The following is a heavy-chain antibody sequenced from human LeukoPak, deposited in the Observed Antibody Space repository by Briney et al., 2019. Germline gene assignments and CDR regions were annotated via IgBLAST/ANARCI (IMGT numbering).Heavy chain of an antibody. CDR3: AKATMATYYYYMDV. V-gene: IGHV3-30*02. CDR1: GFTLSGYG. J-gene: IGHJ6*03. D-gene: IGHD5-24*01. CDR2: IRYDGSNK. Sequence: GGSLRLSCAASGFTLSGYGIYWVRQAPGKGLEWVDFIRYDGSNKYYADSVKGRFTISRDNSDNTVYLQVRSLRPEDTAVYYCAKATMATYYYYMDVWGKGTTVTIS.